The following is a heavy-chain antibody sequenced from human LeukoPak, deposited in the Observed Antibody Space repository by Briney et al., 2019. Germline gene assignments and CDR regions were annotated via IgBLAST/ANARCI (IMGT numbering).Heavy chain of an antibody. CDR2: SGGSGGST. J-gene: IGHJ4*01. D-gene: IGHD1-7*01. CDR1: GFTFSSYA. CDR3: AKKVLPQLLNDAFDY. Sequence: SGGYLRLTGAAYGFTFSSYAMSWVRQAPGKGLEWFSGTSGSGGSGGSTYYGDSAKGRFTITSANSKKPRNLRLKSLTAEYRAGYYCAKKVLPQLLNDAFDYWGQGTLVTVSS. V-gene: IGHV3-23*01.